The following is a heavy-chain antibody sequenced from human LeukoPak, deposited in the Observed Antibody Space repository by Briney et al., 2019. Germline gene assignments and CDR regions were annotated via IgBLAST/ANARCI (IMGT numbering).Heavy chain of an antibody. CDR3: AKGGSGWYPGFDY. J-gene: IGHJ4*02. D-gene: IGHD6-19*01. Sequence: GGSLRLSCAASGFTFSSYAMHWVRQAPGKGLEWVSTSGSGGSPFYADSVKGRFTISRDNSRNTLYLQMNSLRVEDTAVYYCAKGGSGWYPGFDYWGQGILVTVSS. V-gene: IGHV3-23*01. CDR1: GFTFSSYA. CDR2: SGSGGSP.